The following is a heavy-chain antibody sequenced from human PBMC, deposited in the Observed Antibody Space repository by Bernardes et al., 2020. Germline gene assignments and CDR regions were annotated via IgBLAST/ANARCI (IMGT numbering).Heavy chain of an antibody. CDR1: GFTFSSYA. CDR2: ISSNGGST. CDR3: VKVAAVSYEY. V-gene: IGHV3-64D*06. D-gene: IGHD6-25*01. J-gene: IGHJ4*02. Sequence: GGSLRLSCSASGFTFSSYAMNWVRQAPGKGLEYVSAISSNGGSTYYADSMKGRFTISRDNSKNTLYLQMSSLRAEDTAVYYCVKVAAVSYEYWGQGTLVTVSS.